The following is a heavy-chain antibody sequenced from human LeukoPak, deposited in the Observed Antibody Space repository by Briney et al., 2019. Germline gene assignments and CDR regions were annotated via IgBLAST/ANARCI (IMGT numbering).Heavy chain of an antibody. J-gene: IGHJ5*02. D-gene: IGHD3-10*01. V-gene: IGHV4-30-4*01. CDR3: ARDKDYYGSQP. CDR1: GGSISSGDYY. CDR2: IYYSGST. Sequence: SETLSLTCTVSGGSISSGDYYWSWIRQPPGKGLEWIGYIYYSGSTYYNPSLKSRVTISVDTSKNQFSLKLSSVTAADTAVYYCARDKDYYGSQPWGQGTLVTVSS.